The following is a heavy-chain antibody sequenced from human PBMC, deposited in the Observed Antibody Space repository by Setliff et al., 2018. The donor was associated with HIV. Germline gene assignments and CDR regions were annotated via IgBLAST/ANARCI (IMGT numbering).Heavy chain of an antibody. V-gene: IGHV4-34*01. CDR3: ARGGGFWSGQLDY. J-gene: IGHJ4*02. CDR1: NGSFSGYY. Sequence: SETLSLTCAVYNGSFSGYYWTWIRQPPGKGLEWIGEINDSGSTNYSPSLKSRVTISVDASRNQFSLRLSSVTAADTAVYYCARGGGFWSGQLDYWGQGTLVTVSS. D-gene: IGHD3-3*01. CDR2: INDSGST.